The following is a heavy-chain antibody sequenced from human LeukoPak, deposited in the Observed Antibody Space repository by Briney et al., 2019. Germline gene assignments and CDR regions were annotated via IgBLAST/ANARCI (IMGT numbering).Heavy chain of an antibody. CDR1: RFTFSSYG. CDR2: IRHDGSYQ. V-gene: IGHV3-30*02. J-gene: IGHJ4*02. Sequence: GGSLRLSCAASRFTFSSYGMHWVRQTPGKGLERVAFIRHDGSYQQYVDSVKGRFTVSRDNSKDTVYLQMNSLRTEDTAVYYCAKAIHSSSSGVVDYWGQGTLVTVSS. CDR3: AKAIHSSSSGVVDY. D-gene: IGHD6-6*01.